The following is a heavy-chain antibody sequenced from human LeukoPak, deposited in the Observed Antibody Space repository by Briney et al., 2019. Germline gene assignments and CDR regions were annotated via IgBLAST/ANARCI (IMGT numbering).Heavy chain of an antibody. CDR3: ARAPGYYDSSGHYDC. V-gene: IGHV1-69*13. Sequence: SVKVSCKASGGTFISYAISWVRQAPGQGLEWMGGIIPIFGTANYAQKFQGRVTITADESTSTAYMELSSLRSEDTAVYYCARAPGYYDSSGHYDCWGQGTLVTVSS. D-gene: IGHD3-22*01. CDR1: GGTFISYA. J-gene: IGHJ4*02. CDR2: IIPIFGTA.